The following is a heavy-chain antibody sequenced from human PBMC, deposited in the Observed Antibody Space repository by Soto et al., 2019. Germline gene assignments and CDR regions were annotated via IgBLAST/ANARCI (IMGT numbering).Heavy chain of an antibody. J-gene: IGHJ4*02. Sequence: SETLSLTCTVSGGSISSYYWSWIRQPPGKGLEWIGYIYYSGSTNYNPSLKSRVTISLDTSKNQFSLKLSSVTAADTSVYYGARTPYRARDHSFDYWGQGTLVTVSS. CDR1: GGSISSYY. V-gene: IGHV4-59*01. CDR3: ARTPYRARDHSFDY. CDR2: IYYSGST.